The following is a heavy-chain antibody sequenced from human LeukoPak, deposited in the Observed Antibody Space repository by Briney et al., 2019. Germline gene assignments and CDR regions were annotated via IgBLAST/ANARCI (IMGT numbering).Heavy chain of an antibody. D-gene: IGHD3-10*01. V-gene: IGHV3-23*01. CDR3: AKGRSYYYGSGSSYYYYYGMDV. J-gene: IGHJ6*02. Sequence: GGSLRLSRAASGFTFSSYAMSWVRQAPGKGLEWVSAISGSGGSTYYADSVKGRFTISRDNSKNTLYLQMNSLRAEDTAVYYCAKGRSYYYGSGSSYYYYYGMDVWGQGTTVTVSS. CDR1: GFTFSSYA. CDR2: ISGSGGST.